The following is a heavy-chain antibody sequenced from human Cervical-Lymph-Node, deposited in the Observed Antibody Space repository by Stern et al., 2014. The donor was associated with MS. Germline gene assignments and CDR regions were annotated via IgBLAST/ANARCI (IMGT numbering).Heavy chain of an antibody. CDR2: IKPDGSEK. CDR1: GFTFSNSW. Sequence: EVHLVESGGGLVQPGGSLRLSCAASGFTFSNSWMTWVRQAPGEGLEWVANIKPDGSEKYYVHSLKGLFIISRDNAKNSLYLQMNSLRAEDTAVYYCARDNGDFTNDYWGQGTLVTVSS. J-gene: IGHJ4*02. D-gene: IGHD4-17*01. V-gene: IGHV3-7*01. CDR3: ARDNGDFTNDY.